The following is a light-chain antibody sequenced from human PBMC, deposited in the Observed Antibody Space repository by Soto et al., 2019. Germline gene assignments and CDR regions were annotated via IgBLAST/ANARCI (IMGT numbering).Light chain of an antibody. CDR1: QSVSTY. CDR3: QHRATWPIT. Sequence: EIVLTQSPATLSLSPGERVTLSCRASQSVSTYLAWYQLKPGQAPRLLIHDVSPRAAGIPARFSGGGSGTDFTLTISSLEPEDFAIYYCQHRATWPITFGQGTRLEIK. CDR2: DVS. J-gene: IGKJ5*01. V-gene: IGKV3-11*01.